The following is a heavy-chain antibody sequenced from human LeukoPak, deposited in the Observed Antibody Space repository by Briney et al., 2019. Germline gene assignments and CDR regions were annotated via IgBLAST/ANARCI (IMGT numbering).Heavy chain of an antibody. V-gene: IGHV1-2*02. CDR3: ARAQTLRYCSGGSCYPSYFQH. CDR2: INPNSGGT. CDR1: GYTFTGYY. J-gene: IGHJ1*01. D-gene: IGHD2-15*01. Sequence: ASVKVSCKASGYTFTGYYMHWVRQAPGQGLEWMGWINPNSGGTNYAQKFQGRVTMTRDTSISTAYMELSRLRSDDTAVYYCARAQTLRYCSGGSCYPSYFQHWGQGTLVTVSS.